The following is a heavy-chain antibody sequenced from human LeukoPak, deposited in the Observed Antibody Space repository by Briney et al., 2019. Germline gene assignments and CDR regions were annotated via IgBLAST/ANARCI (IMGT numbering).Heavy chain of an antibody. J-gene: IGHJ3*02. CDR1: GYTLTELS. CDR3: ATVRGSSGSYGSPWGAFDI. Sequence: ASVKVSCKVSGYTLTELSMHWVRQAPGKGLEWMGGFNPEDGETIYAQKIQGRVTMTEVTATDTAYTMPSSLRSENTAVYYCATVRGSSGSYGSPWGAFDIWGQGTMVTVSS. CDR2: FNPEDGET. V-gene: IGHV1-24*01. D-gene: IGHD6-19*01.